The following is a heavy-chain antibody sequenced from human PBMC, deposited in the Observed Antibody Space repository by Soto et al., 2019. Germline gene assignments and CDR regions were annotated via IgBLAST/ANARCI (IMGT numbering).Heavy chain of an antibody. CDR1: GGSFGSNS. CDR2: IIPILDMT. Sequence: QVQLVQSGAEVKKPGSSVKVSCKASGGSFGSNSITWVRQAPGQGLEWMGRIIPILDMTNYPQKMQDRVKITADKSTSTVYLDLSSLRSEDTAMYYCSVGADGDYRYPRNDGFEIWGQGTRVTVSS. D-gene: IGHD4-17*01. V-gene: IGHV1-69*02. CDR3: SVGADGDYRYPRNDGFEI. J-gene: IGHJ3*02.